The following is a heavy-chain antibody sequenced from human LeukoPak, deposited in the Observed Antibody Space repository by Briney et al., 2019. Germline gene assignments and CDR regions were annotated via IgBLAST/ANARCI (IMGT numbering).Heavy chain of an antibody. CDR1: GYTFTGYY. Sequence: RASVKVSCKASGYTFTGYYMHWVRQAPGQGLEWMGWINPSTGSTIYAQNFQGRVTMTRDMSTSTVYMELSSLGSEDTAVYYCARVESWEHSGSSQDAFDIWGQGTMVTVSS. V-gene: IGHV1-46*01. CDR2: INPSTGST. J-gene: IGHJ3*02. CDR3: ARVESWEHSGSSQDAFDI. D-gene: IGHD1-26*01.